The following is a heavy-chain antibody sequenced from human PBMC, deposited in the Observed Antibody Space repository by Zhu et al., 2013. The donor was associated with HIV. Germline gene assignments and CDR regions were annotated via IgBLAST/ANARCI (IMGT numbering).Heavy chain of an antibody. D-gene: IGHD3-16*01. CDR3: ARPSGPHLYYLAYYYAMDV. CDR2: IIPVDGTT. J-gene: IGHJ6*02. Sequence: QVHLVQSGAEVKRPGSSVRVSCKASGDTFRKSGVSWVRQVPGQGLEWMGGIIPVDGTTNYAQKFQGRVTISADESSNTAYLDLDNLRSEDMGIYYCARPSGPHLYYLAYYYAMDVWGQGTTVTVSS. CDR1: GDTFRKSG. V-gene: IGHV1-69*01.